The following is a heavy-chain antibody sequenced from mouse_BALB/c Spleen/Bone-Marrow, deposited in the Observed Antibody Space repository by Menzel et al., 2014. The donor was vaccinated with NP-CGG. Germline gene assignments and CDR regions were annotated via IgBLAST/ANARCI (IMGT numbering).Heavy chain of an antibody. CDR1: GYSFTGYT. Sequence: VQLKESGPELVKPGASMKISCKASGYSFTGYTMNWVKQSHGKNLEWIGLINPYNGGTSYDQKFKGKATLTVDKSSSTAYMELLSLTSEDSAVYYCARWDYYGYAMDYWGQGTSVTVSS. V-gene: IGHV1-18*01. CDR2: INPYNGGT. D-gene: IGHD1-1*01. J-gene: IGHJ4*01. CDR3: ARWDYYGYAMDY.